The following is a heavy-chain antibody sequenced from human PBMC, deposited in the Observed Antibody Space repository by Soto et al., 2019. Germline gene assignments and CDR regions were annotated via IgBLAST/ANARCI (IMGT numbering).Heavy chain of an antibody. CDR1: GGSISSTSHW. CDR3: ARQKNGEDWLDP. CDR2: IFYSGKT. D-gene: IGHD2-8*01. J-gene: IGHJ5*02. V-gene: IGHV4-39*01. Sequence: SETLSLTCTVSGGSISSTSHWWGWIRQPPGKGLEWIGIIFYSGKTYYNPSLKSRITISVDRSRNQFSLNLNSVTAADTALYYCARQKNGEDWLDPWRQAILVTVSS.